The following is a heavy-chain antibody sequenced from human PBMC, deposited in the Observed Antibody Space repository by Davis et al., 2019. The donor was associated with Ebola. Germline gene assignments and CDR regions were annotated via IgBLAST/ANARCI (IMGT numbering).Heavy chain of an antibody. CDR1: GFTFTNAW. CDR3: TTLSTMTTIYFDL. Sequence: GGSLRLSCAASGFTFTNAWMSWVRQAPGKGLEWVGRIKSKTDGGTTDYAVPVKDRFAISRDDSKNTLYLQMNSLKIEDTAVYYCTTLSTMTTIYFDLWGQGTMVTVSS. CDR2: IKSKTDGGTT. D-gene: IGHD4-17*01. V-gene: IGHV3-15*01. J-gene: IGHJ3*01.